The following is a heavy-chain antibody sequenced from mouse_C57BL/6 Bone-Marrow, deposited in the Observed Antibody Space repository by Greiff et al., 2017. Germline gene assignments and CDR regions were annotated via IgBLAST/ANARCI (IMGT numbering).Heavy chain of an antibody. CDR2: IYPGSGST. CDR3: ARTYDRNYWYFDV. Sequence: QVQLQQPGPELVKPGASVKMSCKASGYTFTSYWITWVKQRPGQGLEWIGDIYPGSGSTNYNEKFKSKATLTVDTSSSTAYMQLSRLTSEDSAVYYWARTYDRNYWYFDVWGTGNTVTVSS. J-gene: IGHJ1*03. CDR1: GYTFTSYW. V-gene: IGHV1-55*01. D-gene: IGHD5-1*01.